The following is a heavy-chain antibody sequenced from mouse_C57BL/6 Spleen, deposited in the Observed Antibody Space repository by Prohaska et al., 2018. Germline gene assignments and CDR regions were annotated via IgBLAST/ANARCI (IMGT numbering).Heavy chain of an antibody. D-gene: IGHD3-3*01. J-gene: IGHJ4*01. V-gene: IGHV1-15*01. Sequence: GAELVRPGASVTLSCKASGYTFTDYEMHWVKQTPVHGLEWIGAIDPETGGTAYNQKFKGKAILTADKSSSTAYMELRSLTSEDSAVYYCTRKGPYYYAMDYWGQGTSVTVSS. CDR2: IDPETGGT. CDR3: TRKGPYYYAMDY. CDR1: GYTFTDYE.